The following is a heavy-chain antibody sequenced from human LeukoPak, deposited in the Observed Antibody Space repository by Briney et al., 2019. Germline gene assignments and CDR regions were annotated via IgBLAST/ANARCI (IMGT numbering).Heavy chain of an antibody. CDR3: AKETAVAARLIDY. J-gene: IGHJ4*02. CDR1: GFTFSSYS. Sequence: GGSLRLSCAASGFTFSSYSMNWVRQAPGKGLEWISYITTSGGAKNYADSVKGRFTISRDNSQNTLYLQLNSLRADDTAVYYCAKETAVAARLIDYWGQGTLVTVSS. CDR2: ITTSGGAK. D-gene: IGHD6-6*01. V-gene: IGHV3-48*01.